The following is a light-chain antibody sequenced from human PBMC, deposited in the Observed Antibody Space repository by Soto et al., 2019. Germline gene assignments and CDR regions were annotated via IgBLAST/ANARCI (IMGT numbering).Light chain of an antibody. J-gene: IGLJ1*01. CDR2: EGS. V-gene: IGLV2-23*01. CDR3: CPHAGSSTFYV. CDR1: SSDVGSYNL. Sequence: QSVLTQPASVSGSPGQSITISCTGTSSDVGSYNLVSWYQQHPGKAPKLMIYEGSKRPSGVSNRFSGSKSGNTASLTISGLQAEDEADYYCCPHAGSSTFYVFGTGTKVTVL.